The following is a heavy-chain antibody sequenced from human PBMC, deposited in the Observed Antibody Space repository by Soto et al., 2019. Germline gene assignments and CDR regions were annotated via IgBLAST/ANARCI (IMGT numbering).Heavy chain of an antibody. CDR3: ARLYSSSHNNWFDP. V-gene: IGHV5-51*01. Sequence: GESLKISCKASGYSFTTHWIAWLRQMPGKGLEWIGIINPGDLDFDTRYSPSFQGQVTISADRSISTAYLQWSSLKASDTAMYYCARLYSSSHNNWFDPWGQGTLVTV. D-gene: IGHD6-13*01. CDR2: INPGDLDFDT. J-gene: IGHJ5*02. CDR1: GYSFTTHW.